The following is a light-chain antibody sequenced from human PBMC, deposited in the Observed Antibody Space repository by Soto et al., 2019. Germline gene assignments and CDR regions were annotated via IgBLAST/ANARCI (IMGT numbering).Light chain of an antibody. CDR1: NIGSKS. Sequence: SYELTQPPSVSVAPGKTARITCGGNNIGSKSVHWYQQKPGQAPVLVIYYDSDRPSGIPERFSGSNSGNTATLTISRVEAVDEADYYCQVWDSSSVVFGGGTKRTGL. CDR3: QVWDSSSVV. V-gene: IGLV3-21*04. CDR2: YDS. J-gene: IGLJ2*01.